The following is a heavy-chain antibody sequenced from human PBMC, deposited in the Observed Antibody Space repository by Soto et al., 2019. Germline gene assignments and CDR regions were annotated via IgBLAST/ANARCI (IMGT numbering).Heavy chain of an antibody. Sequence: GGSLRLSCAASGFTFSSYAMSWVRQAPGKELYWVSSITDSGSGTFYGDSVKGRFTISRDNSKNTLHLQMNSLRAEDTAVYFCVKVVSVAVSPRGLIDCWGQGALVTVSS. CDR2: ITDSGSGT. D-gene: IGHD6-19*01. CDR3: VKVVSVAVSPRGLIDC. CDR1: GFTFSSYA. V-gene: IGHV3-23*01. J-gene: IGHJ4*02.